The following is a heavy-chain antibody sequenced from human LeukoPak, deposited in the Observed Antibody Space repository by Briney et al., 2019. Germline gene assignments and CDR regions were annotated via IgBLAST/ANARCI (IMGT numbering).Heavy chain of an antibody. CDR2: ISNSGGAM. CDR3: ARAGDISGYYLYFDY. J-gene: IGHJ4*02. V-gene: IGHV3-11*01. D-gene: IGHD3-22*01. Sequence: GGSLRLSCAASGFTFSDHYMSWIRQAPGKGLEWVSYISNSGGAMYYADSVKGRFTISRDNAKNSLFLQMNSLRAEDTAVYYCARAGDISGYYLYFDYWGQGALVTVSS. CDR1: GFTFSDHY.